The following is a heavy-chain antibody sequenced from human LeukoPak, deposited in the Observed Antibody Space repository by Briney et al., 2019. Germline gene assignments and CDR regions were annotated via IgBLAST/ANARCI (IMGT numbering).Heavy chain of an antibody. CDR3: ARGSGYPARTLDY. J-gene: IGHJ4*02. V-gene: IGHV4-34*01. CDR2: INHSGST. D-gene: IGHD3-10*01. CDR1: GGSFSGYY. Sequence: LETLSLTCAVYGGSFSGYYWSWIRQPPGKGLEWIGEINHSGSTNYNPSLKSRVTISVDTSKNQFSLKLSSVTAADTAVYYCARGSGYPARTLDYWGQGTLVTVSS.